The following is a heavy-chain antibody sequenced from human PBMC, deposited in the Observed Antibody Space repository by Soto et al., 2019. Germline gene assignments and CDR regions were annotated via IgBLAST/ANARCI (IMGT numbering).Heavy chain of an antibody. J-gene: IGHJ4*02. CDR1: GFTFNIYG. CDR2: ISYDGSNQ. Sequence: GGSLRLSXAASGFTFNIYGMHWVRQAPDKGLEWVALISYDGSNQYYADSVKGRFTISRDNSKNTLFLQMNSLRADDTAVYYCAKDQASGQGSFDSWGQGTLVTVSS. V-gene: IGHV3-30*18. CDR3: AKDQASGQGSFDS.